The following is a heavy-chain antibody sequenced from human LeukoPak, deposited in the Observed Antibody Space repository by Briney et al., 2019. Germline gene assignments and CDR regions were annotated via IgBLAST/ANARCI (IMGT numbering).Heavy chain of an antibody. CDR2: IYYSGST. Sequence: PSETLSLTCTVSGGSISSYYWSWIRQPPGKGLEWIGYIYYSGSTNYNPSLKSRVTISVDTSKNQFSLKLSSVTAADTAVYYCARDRYDFWSGALDWGQGTLVTVSS. CDR3: ARDRYDFWSGALD. V-gene: IGHV4-59*01. D-gene: IGHD3-3*01. J-gene: IGHJ4*02. CDR1: GGSISSYY.